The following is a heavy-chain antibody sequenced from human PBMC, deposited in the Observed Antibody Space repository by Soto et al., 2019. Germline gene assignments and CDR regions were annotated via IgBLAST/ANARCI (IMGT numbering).Heavy chain of an antibody. CDR1: GYTFTSYG. D-gene: IGHD4-17*01. CDR2: ISAYNGNT. Sequence: GASVKVCCKDSGYTFTSYGMSWVRQAPGQGLEWMGWISAYNGNTNYAQKLQGRVTMTTDTSTSTAYMELRSLRSDDTAVYYCARDLHGDPYYWGQGTLVTVSS. V-gene: IGHV1-18*01. CDR3: ARDLHGDPYY. J-gene: IGHJ4*02.